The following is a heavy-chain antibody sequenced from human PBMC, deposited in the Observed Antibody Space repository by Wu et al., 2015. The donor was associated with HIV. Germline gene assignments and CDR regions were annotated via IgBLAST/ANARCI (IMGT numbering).Heavy chain of an antibody. Sequence: QVQLVQSGPELKRPGTSVKVSCKASGYTFNGYYLHWVRQAPGQGLEWVGWIVPKSGSTNYAPKFLGRVSVTRDTSITTTYIDLSSLTSDDSAIYYCARSTSSLGGFDFWGQGTLVAVSS. CDR2: IVPKSGST. D-gene: IGHD1-26*01. CDR3: ARSTSSLGGFDF. J-gene: IGHJ4*02. CDR1: GYTFNGYY. V-gene: IGHV1-2*02.